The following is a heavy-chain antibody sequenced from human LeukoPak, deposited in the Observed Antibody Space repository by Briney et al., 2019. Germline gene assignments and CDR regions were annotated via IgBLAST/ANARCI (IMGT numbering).Heavy chain of an antibody. Sequence: ASVKVSCKASGYTFTSYYMHWVRQAPGQGLEWMGIINPSGGSTSYAQKFQGRVTMTRDMSTSTVYMELSSLRSEDTAVYYCARDYGAVFVLPYWGQGTLVTVSS. CDR3: ARDYGAVFVLPY. V-gene: IGHV1-46*01. CDR2: INPSGGST. D-gene: IGHD3-16*02. CDR1: GYTFTSYY. J-gene: IGHJ4*02.